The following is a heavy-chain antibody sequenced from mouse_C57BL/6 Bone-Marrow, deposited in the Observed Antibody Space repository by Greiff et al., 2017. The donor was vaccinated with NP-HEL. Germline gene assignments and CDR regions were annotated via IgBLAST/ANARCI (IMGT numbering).Heavy chain of an antibody. D-gene: IGHD2-2*01. CDR3: TREGLRLRHYAMDY. V-gene: IGHV1-5*01. CDR2: IYPGNSDT. CDR1: GYTFTSYW. J-gene: IGHJ4*01. Sequence: EVKLVESGTVLARPGASVKMSCKTSGYTFTSYWMHWVKQRPGQGLEWIGAIYPGNSDTSYNQKFKGKAKLTAVTSASTAYMELSSLTNEDSAVYYCTREGLRLRHYAMDYWGQGTSVTVSS.